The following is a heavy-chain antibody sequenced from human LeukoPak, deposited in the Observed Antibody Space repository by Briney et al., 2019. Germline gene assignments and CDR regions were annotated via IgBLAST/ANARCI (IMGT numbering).Heavy chain of an antibody. D-gene: IGHD2-21*02. CDR2: INPNSGGT. J-gene: IGHJ5*02. CDR1: GYTFTGYY. V-gene: IGHV1-2*02. CDR3: ARIVVVTATSNNWFDP. Sequence: ASVKVSCKASGYTFTGYYMHWVRQAPGQGLEWMGWINPNSGGTNYAPKFQGRVTMTRDTSISTVYMELSRLRSDDTAVYYCARIVVVTATSNNWFDPWGQGTLVTVSP.